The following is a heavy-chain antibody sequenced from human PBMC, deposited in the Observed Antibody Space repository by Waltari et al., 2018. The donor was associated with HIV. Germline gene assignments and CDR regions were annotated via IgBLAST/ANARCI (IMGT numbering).Heavy chain of an antibody. D-gene: IGHD5-12*01. CDR1: GFTFGDHA. J-gene: IGHJ6*03. Sequence: DVQLAESGGGLEQPGRSLRLSCTTSGFTFGDHAIHWVRQAPGKGLEWVCLIGVKGNGGKVEDAGSVKRSFGISGDDPKRTAYLQMNSLKTEDTAVYYCCRSQRGDNYGYYYYMDVWGNGTTVTVSS. CDR2: IGVKGNGGKV. V-gene: IGHV3-49*04. CDR3: CRSQRGDNYGYYYYMDV.